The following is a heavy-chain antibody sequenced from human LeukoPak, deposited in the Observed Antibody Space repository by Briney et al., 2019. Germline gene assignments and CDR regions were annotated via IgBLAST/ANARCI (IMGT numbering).Heavy chain of an antibody. CDR2: IYYTGGT. CDR1: GGSIGSDY. CDR3: AKYGNSGWVIDN. V-gene: IGHV4-59*08. Sequence: SETLSLTCTVSGGSIGSDYWTWIRQPSGKGLEYIGYIYYTGGTNYNPSVKSRVTISVDTSKNQFSLKLSPVTAADTAVYFCAKYGNSGWVIDNWGQGTLVTVSS. D-gene: IGHD6-19*01. J-gene: IGHJ4*02.